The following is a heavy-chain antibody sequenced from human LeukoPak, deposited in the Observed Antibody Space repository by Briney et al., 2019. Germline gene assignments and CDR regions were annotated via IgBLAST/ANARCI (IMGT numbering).Heavy chain of an antibody. CDR2: LCYDGSNK. D-gene: IGHD5-24*01. CDR3: ARGDGYTDY. V-gene: IGHV3-33*01. CDR1: GFTFSTYV. Sequence: GMSLRLSCTTSGFTFSTYVMHWVPQAPGKGLEWVALLCYDGSNKYYADSVKGRFTISRDNSKNTLYLQMNSLRAEDTAVYYCARGDGYTDYWGQGTLVTVSS. J-gene: IGHJ4*02.